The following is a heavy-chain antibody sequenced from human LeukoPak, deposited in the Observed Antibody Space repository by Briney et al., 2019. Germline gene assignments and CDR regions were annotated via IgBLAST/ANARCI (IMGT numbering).Heavy chain of an antibody. CDR3: AKDLDYGYYFDY. D-gene: IGHD4-17*01. J-gene: IGHJ4*02. CDR1: GFTFSDTW. Sequence: SGGSLRLSCAASGFTFSDTWMHWVRQAPGKGLVWVSRIRSDGSDTRYAESVKGRFTISRDNAKNTLYLQLNSLRAEDTAVYYCAKDLDYGYYFDYWGQGTLVTVSS. V-gene: IGHV3-74*01. CDR2: IRSDGSDT.